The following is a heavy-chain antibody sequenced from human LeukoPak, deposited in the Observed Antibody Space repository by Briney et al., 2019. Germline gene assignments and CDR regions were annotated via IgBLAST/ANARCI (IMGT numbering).Heavy chain of an antibody. J-gene: IGHJ4*02. CDR3: ARGGHVQVLRYFDWLEQSYYVDY. CDR2: ISRSGSTI. V-gene: IGHV3-11*01. Sequence: GGSLRLFCAASGFTFRDYYMSWIRQAPGKGLEWVSYISRSGSTIYYADSVKGRFTIPRDNAKHSLYLQMNSLRAEDTAVYYCARGGHVQVLRYFDWLEQSYYVDYWGQGTLVTVSS. CDR1: GFTFRDYY. D-gene: IGHD3-9*01.